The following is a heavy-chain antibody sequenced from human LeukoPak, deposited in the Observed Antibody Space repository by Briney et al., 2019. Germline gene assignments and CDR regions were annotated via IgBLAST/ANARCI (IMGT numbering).Heavy chain of an antibody. CDR1: GFTFSSYD. Sequence: GGSLRLSRAASGFTFSSYDMHWARHATGKGLEWVSAIGTAGDTYYPGSVKGRFTISRENAKNSLYLQMNSLRAGDTAVYYCARGGIGRPLDIWGQGTMVTVSS. D-gene: IGHD1-14*01. CDR2: IGTAGDT. V-gene: IGHV3-13*01. CDR3: ARGGIGRPLDI. J-gene: IGHJ3*02.